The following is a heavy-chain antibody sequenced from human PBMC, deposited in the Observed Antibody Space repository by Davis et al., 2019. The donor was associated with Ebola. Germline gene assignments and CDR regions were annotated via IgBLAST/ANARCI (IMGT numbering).Heavy chain of an antibody. V-gene: IGHV3-11*01. CDR2: ITSGGTI. J-gene: IGHJ6*04. CDR3: ARTDYHDGLDV. Sequence: SCASSGFIFSDYTMNWRRQAPGKGLERVSYITSGGTIYYADSVKGRFTISRDNAKNSLYLQMISLRAEDTAVYYCARTDYHDGLDVWGKRAIVTVSP. CDR1: GFIFSDYT.